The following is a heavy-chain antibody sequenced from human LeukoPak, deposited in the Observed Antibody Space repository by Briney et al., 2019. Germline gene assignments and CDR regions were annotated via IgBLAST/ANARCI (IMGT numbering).Heavy chain of an antibody. Sequence: GASVKVSCKASGYTFTSYAMHWVRQAPGQRLEWMGWINAGNGNTKYSQKFQGRVNITRDTSASTAYMELSSLRSEDTAVYYCARAEKVGATSFDYWGQGTLVTVSS. CDR2: INAGNGNT. CDR3: ARAEKVGATSFDY. V-gene: IGHV1-3*01. D-gene: IGHD1-26*01. J-gene: IGHJ4*02. CDR1: GYTFTSYA.